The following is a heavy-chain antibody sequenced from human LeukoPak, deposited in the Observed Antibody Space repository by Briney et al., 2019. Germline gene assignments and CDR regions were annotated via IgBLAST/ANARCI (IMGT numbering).Heavy chain of an antibody. Sequence: PGGSLRLSCAASGFTFNNYGMHWVRQAPGKGLEWVAVIWYDGSNKYYADSVKGRFTISRDNSKNTLYLQMNSLRAEDTAVYYCAKERGLEPYFWFDPWGQGTLVTVSS. J-gene: IGHJ5*02. V-gene: IGHV3-33*06. CDR2: IWYDGSNK. CDR1: GFTFNNYG. CDR3: AKERGLEPYFWFDP. D-gene: IGHD1-1*01.